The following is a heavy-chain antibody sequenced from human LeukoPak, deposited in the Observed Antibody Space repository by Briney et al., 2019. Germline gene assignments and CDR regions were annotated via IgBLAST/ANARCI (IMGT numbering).Heavy chain of an antibody. CDR2: INSDGSST. CDR1: GFTFSSYW. J-gene: IGHJ4*02. V-gene: IGHV3-74*01. CDR3: ATLPLGYCSGAACYSLFDS. Sequence: GGSLRLSCAASGFTFSSYWMHWVRQAPGKGLVWVSRINSDGSSTNYADSVKGRFTISRDNAKNTLYLQMNSLRAEDTAVYYCATLPLGYCSGAACYSLFDSWGQGTLVTVSS. D-gene: IGHD2-15*01.